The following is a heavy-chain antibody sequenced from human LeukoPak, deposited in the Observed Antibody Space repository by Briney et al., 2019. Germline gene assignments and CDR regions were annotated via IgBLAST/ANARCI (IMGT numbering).Heavy chain of an antibody. V-gene: IGHV1-2*02. Sequence: ASVKVSCKASGYTFTGYYMHWVRQAPGQGLEWMGWINPNSGGTNYAQKFQGRVTMTRDTSISTAYMELSRLRSDDTAVYYCARIPDYSSSWFGYWGQGTLVTVSS. CDR1: GYTFTGYY. CDR2: INPNSGGT. D-gene: IGHD6-13*01. CDR3: ARIPDYSSSWFGY. J-gene: IGHJ5*01.